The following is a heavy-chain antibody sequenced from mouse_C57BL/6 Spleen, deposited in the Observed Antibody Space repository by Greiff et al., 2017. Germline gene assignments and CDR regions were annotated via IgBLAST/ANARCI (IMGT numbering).Heavy chain of an antibody. CDR3: ASSSGYVEGFAY. V-gene: IGHV1-42*01. CDR2: INPSTGGT. J-gene: IGHJ3*01. CDR1: GYSFTGYY. Sequence: VQLKESGPELVKPGASVKISCKASGYSFTGYYMNWVKQSPEKSLEWIGEINPSTGGTTYNQKFKAKATLTVDKSSSTAYMQLKSLTSEDSAVYYCASSSGYVEGFAYWGQGTLVTVSA. D-gene: IGHD3-2*02.